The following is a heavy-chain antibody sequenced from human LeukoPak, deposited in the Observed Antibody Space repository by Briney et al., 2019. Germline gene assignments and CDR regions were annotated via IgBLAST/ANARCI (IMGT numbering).Heavy chain of an antibody. CDR1: GFTFSSYG. CDR3: ARALWSGPVYYGMDV. D-gene: IGHD3-10*01. CDR2: IWYDGSNK. J-gene: IGHJ6*02. Sequence: GGSLRLSCAASGFTFSSYGMHWVRQAPGKGLEWVAVIWYDGSNKYYADSVKGRFTISRDNSKNTLYLQMNSLRAEDTAVYYCARALWSGPVYYGMDVWGQGTTVTVSS. V-gene: IGHV3-33*01.